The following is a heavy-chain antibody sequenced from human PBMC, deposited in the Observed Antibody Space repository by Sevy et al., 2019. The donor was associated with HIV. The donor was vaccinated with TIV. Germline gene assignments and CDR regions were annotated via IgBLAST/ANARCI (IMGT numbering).Heavy chain of an antibody. CDR2: VKSKTDGGTT. Sequence: GGSLRLSCAASGFTFSNVWMSWVRQAPGKGLEWVAHVKSKTDGGTTDYVAPVGGRFTISRDDSKKTLYLQMNSLKTEDTAVYYCTTGGSLFQHWGQGTLVTVSS. CDR1: GFTFSNVW. V-gene: IGHV3-15*01. J-gene: IGHJ1*01. D-gene: IGHD3-16*01. CDR3: TTGGSLFQH.